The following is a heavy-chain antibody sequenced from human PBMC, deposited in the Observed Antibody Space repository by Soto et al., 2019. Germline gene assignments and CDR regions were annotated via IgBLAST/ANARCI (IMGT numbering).Heavy chain of an antibody. V-gene: IGHV1-3*01. J-gene: IGHJ4*02. CDR2: INAGNGNI. Sequence: RLEWMGWINAGNGNIKYSQKFQGRVTITRDTSASTAYMELSSLRSEDTAVYYCVRDDYDIWTGYSDFDYWGQRTLVSVFS. CDR3: VRDDYDIWTGYSDFDY. D-gene: IGHD3-9*01.